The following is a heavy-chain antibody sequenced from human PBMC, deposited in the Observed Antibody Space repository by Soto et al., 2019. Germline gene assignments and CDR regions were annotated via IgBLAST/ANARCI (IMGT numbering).Heavy chain of an antibody. Sequence: GASVKVSCKASGYTFTSYGISWVRQAPGQGLEWMGWISAYNGNTNYAQKLQGRVTMTTDTSTSTAYMELRSLRSDDTAVYYCASQTEGYYDSSGYYYYYFAYWGQGTLVTVSS. CDR1: GYTFTSYG. J-gene: IGHJ4*02. CDR3: ASQTEGYYDSSGYYYYYFAY. D-gene: IGHD3-22*01. V-gene: IGHV1-18*01. CDR2: ISAYNGNT.